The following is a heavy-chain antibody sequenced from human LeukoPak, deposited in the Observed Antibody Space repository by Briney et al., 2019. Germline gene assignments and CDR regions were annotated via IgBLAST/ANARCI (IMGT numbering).Heavy chain of an antibody. V-gene: IGHV3-23*01. CDR1: GFTFSSYA. D-gene: IGHD3-16*01. Sequence: PSXXASGFTFSSYAMSWVRQAPGKGLEWVSAISGSGGSTYYADSVKGRFTISRDNSKNTLYLQMNSLRAEDTAVYYCAKFGGGYWIRFDYWGQGTLVTVSS. CDR3: AKFGGGYWIRFDY. J-gene: IGHJ4*02. CDR2: ISGSGGST.